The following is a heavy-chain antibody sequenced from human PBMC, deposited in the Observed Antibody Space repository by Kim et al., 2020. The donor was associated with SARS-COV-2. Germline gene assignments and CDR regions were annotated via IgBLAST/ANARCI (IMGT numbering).Heavy chain of an antibody. CDR2: IYYSGST. D-gene: IGHD3-16*01. Sequence: SETLSLTCTVSGGSISSYYWSWIRQPPGKGLEWIGYIYYSGSTNYNPSLKSRVTISVDTSKNQFSLKLSSVTAADTAVYYCARQEGLQEHDAFDIWGQGTMVTVSS. V-gene: IGHV4-59*08. CDR1: GGSISSYY. J-gene: IGHJ3*02. CDR3: ARQEGLQEHDAFDI.